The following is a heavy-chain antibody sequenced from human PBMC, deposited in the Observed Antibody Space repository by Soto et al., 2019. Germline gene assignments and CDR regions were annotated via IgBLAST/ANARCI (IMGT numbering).Heavy chain of an antibody. Sequence: EVQLVESGGGLVQPVRSLRLSCVASGFTADDYAMHWVRQAPGKGLEWVSGISSNSDTIDYADSVKGRFTISRDNAKNSLFLQMNSLRPEDTALYYCAKDMKWGGMTTIHYFDSWGQGTLVTVSS. CDR2: ISSNSDTI. V-gene: IGHV3-9*02. CDR3: AKDMKWGGMTTIHYFDS. CDR1: GFTADDYA. J-gene: IGHJ4*02. D-gene: IGHD4-17*01.